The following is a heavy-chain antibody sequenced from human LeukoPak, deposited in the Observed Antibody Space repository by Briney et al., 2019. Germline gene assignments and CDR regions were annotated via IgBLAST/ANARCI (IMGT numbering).Heavy chain of an antibody. CDR1: GFTFSSYA. D-gene: IGHD6-13*01. Sequence: GGSLRLSCAASGFTFSSYAMSWVRQAPGKGLEWVSAISGSGGSAYYADSVKGRFTISRDNSKNTLYLQMNSLRAEDTAVYYCARDRGAAAGIFDYWGQGTLVTVSS. CDR3: ARDRGAAAGIFDY. J-gene: IGHJ4*02. V-gene: IGHV3-23*01. CDR2: ISGSGGSA.